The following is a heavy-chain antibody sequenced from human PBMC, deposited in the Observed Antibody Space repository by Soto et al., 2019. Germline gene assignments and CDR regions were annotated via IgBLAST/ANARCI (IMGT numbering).Heavy chain of an antibody. CDR3: ARGSGPNEAFDI. D-gene: IGHD2-15*01. CDR2: IYYSGST. J-gene: IGHJ3*02. Sequence: QVQLQESGPGLVKPSETLSLTCTVSGGSVSSGSYYWSWIRQPPGKGLEWIGYIYYSGSTNYNPSLTSRVTISVDTSKNQFSLKLSSVTAADTAVYYCARGSGPNEAFDIWGQGTMVTVSS. V-gene: IGHV4-61*01. CDR1: GGSVSSGSYY.